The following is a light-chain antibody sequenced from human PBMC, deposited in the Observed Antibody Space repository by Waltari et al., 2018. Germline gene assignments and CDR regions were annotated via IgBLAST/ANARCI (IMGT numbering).Light chain of an antibody. CDR3: QQYYSTLT. Sequence: DIVMTQSPDSLAVSLGERATINCKSSQSVLYSSNNKNYLAWYQQKPGQPPKLLIYWASTRGSGVPDRFSGSVSGTDFTLTISSLQAEDVAVYYCQQYYSTLTFGPGTKVDIK. CDR2: WAS. CDR1: QSVLYSSNNKNY. J-gene: IGKJ3*01. V-gene: IGKV4-1*01.